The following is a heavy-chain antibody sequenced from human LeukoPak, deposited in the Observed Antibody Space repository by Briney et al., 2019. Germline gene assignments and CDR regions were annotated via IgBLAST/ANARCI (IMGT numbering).Heavy chain of an antibody. Sequence: SETLSLTCTVSGGSISSYYWSWIRQPAGKGPEWIGRIYTSGNTNYNPSLKSRVTMSVDTSKNQFSLKLSSVTAADTAVYYCARDSLGDGSGWYRGLFDYWGQGTLVTVSS. V-gene: IGHV4-4*07. CDR1: GGSISSYY. CDR2: IYTSGNT. CDR3: ARDSLGDGSGWYRGLFDY. J-gene: IGHJ4*02. D-gene: IGHD6-19*01.